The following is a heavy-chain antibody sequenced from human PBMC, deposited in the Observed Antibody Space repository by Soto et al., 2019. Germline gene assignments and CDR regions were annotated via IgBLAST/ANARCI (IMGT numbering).Heavy chain of an antibody. CDR2: ISTYNGDT. CDR1: GYTFTRSG. J-gene: IGHJ4*02. V-gene: IGHV1-18*03. Sequence: GASVKVSCKASGYTFTRSGISWVRQAPGQGLERMGWISTYNGDTNYAQTFQGRVTMTRDTSTDTDYMERSSLSSEDMAMYYCARDRSHSSAHWWLNYWGQATQVTVSS. D-gene: IGHD3-22*01. CDR3: ARDRSHSSAHWWLNY.